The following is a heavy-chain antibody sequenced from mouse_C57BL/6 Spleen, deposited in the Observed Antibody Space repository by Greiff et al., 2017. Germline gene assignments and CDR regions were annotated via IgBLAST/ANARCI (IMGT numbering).Heavy chain of an antibody. Sequence: EVMLVESGGDLVKPGGSLKLSCAASGFTFSSYGMSWVRQTPDKRLEWVATISSGGSYTYYPDSVKGRFTISRDNAKNTLYLQMSSLKSEDTAMYYCARHDYGSSYWYFDVGGTGTTVTVSS. CDR1: GFTFSSYG. J-gene: IGHJ1*03. D-gene: IGHD1-1*01. CDR2: ISSGGSYT. V-gene: IGHV5-6*01. CDR3: ARHDYGSSYWYFDV.